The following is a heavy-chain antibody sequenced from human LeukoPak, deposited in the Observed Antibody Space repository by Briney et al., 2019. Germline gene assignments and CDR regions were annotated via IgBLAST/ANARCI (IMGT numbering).Heavy chain of an antibody. D-gene: IGHD1-26*01. J-gene: IGHJ4*02. CDR1: GGSISSYY. Sequence: SETLSLTCTASGGSISSYYWSWIRQPPGKGLECIGYIYYSGSTNYNPSLKSRVTISVDTSKNQFSLKLNSVTAADTAVYYCARGLQVGNTGYYFDYWGQGTLVTVSS. CDR3: ARGLQVGNTGYYFDY. CDR2: IYYSGST. V-gene: IGHV4-59*01.